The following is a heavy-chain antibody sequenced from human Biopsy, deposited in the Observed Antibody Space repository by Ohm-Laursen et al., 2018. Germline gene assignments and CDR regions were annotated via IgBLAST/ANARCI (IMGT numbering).Heavy chain of an antibody. D-gene: IGHD3-22*01. J-gene: IGHJ4*02. CDR2: INHSGST. Sequence: SDTLSLTCAVYGGSFTGYYWSWIRQPPGKGLEWIGEINHSGSTNYNPSLKSRVTISLDTSKNQLSLKLSSVTAAGTAVYYCARESDSSGYYYRDYWGQGTLVTVSS. V-gene: IGHV4-34*01. CDR1: GGSFTGYY. CDR3: ARESDSSGYYYRDY.